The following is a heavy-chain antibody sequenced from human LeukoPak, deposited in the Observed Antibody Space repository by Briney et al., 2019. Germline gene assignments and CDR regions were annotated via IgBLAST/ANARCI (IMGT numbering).Heavy chain of an antibody. J-gene: IGHJ4*02. V-gene: IGHV4-34*01. D-gene: IGHD3-22*01. Sequence: NPSETLPLTCAVYGGSFSGYYWSWIRQPPGKGLEWIGEINHSGSTNYNPSLKSRVTISVDTSKNQFSLKLSSVTAAGTAVYYCARAEYDSSGYPLDYWGQGTLVTVSS. CDR1: GGSFSGYY. CDR2: INHSGST. CDR3: ARAEYDSSGYPLDY.